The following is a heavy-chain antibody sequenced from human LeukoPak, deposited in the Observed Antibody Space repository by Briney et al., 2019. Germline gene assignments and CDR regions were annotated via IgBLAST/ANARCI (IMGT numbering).Heavy chain of an antibody. J-gene: IGHJ6*02. CDR2: ISYDGSNK. Sequence: GGSLRLSCAASGFTFSSYGMHWVRQAPGKGLEWVAVISYDGSNKYYADSVKGRFTISRDNSKNTLYLQMNSLRAEDTAVYYCAKGNHIVATYYYYYGMDVWGQGTTVTVSS. CDR3: AKGNHIVATYYYYYGMDV. CDR1: GFTFSSYG. V-gene: IGHV3-30*18. D-gene: IGHD5-12*01.